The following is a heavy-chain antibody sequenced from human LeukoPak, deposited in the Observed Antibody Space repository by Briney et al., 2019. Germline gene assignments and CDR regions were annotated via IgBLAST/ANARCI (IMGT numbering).Heavy chain of an antibody. Sequence: SETLSLTCTVSGGSISSYYWSWIRQPPGKGLEWMGYIYYSGSTNYNPSLKSRVTISVDTSKIQFSLKLSSVTAADTAVYYCARDIRYYGSGDYYYYGMDVWGKGTTVTVSS. D-gene: IGHD3-10*01. CDR3: ARDIRYYGSGDYYYYGMDV. CDR1: GGSISSYY. CDR2: IYYSGST. V-gene: IGHV4-59*01. J-gene: IGHJ6*04.